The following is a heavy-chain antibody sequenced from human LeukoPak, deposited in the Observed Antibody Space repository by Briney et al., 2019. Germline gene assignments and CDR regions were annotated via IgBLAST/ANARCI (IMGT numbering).Heavy chain of an antibody. CDR2: IYYSGST. CDR3: ARQGNIVVVPAAIDDP. Sequence: KASETLSLTCTVSGGSISSSSYYWGWIRQPPGKGLEWIGSIYYSGSTYYNPSLKSRVTISVDTSKNQFSLKLSSVTAADTAVYYCARQGNIVVVPAAIDDPWGQGTLSPSPQ. J-gene: IGHJ5*02. V-gene: IGHV4-39*01. CDR1: GGSISSSSYY. D-gene: IGHD2-2*01.